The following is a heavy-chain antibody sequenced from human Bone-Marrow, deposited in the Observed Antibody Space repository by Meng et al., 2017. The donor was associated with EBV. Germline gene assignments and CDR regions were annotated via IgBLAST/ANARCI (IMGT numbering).Heavy chain of an antibody. CDR1: GFIFSGYG. Sequence: QEELVEGGGGLVQPGRSPGISCAASGFIFSGYGFHWGRQATGKGPEWVAIIPSDASHNKYYADSVKGRFTISRDNSTNTLYLQMNSLKTEDTAVYYCAKDLSGRFAPWGQGTLVTVSS. J-gene: IGHJ5*02. D-gene: IGHD6-25*01. CDR2: IPSDASHNK. V-gene: IGHV3-30*18. CDR3: AKDLSGRFAP.